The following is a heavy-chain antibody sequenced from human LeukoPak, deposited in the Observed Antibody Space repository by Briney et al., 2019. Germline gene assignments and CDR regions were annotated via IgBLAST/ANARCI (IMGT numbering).Heavy chain of an antibody. D-gene: IGHD6-19*01. Sequence: GGSLRLSCVASGFTFTSDAMNWVRQAPGKGLEWVSSTVSRGTTQYADSVKGRFTVSRDTSKNTLYLQMNSLRADDTAVYYCAKCSTSAYTTGWCNWIDPWGQGTLVIVSS. CDR2: TVSRGTT. V-gene: IGHV3-23*01. CDR3: AKCSTSAYTTGWCNWIDP. CDR1: GFTFTSDA. J-gene: IGHJ5*02.